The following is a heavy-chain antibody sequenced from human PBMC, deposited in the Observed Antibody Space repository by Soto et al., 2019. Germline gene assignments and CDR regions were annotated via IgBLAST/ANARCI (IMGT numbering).Heavy chain of an antibody. D-gene: IGHD2-15*01. CDR2: ISGSGGST. J-gene: IGHJ4*02. V-gene: IGHV3-23*01. CDR3: VRKGYCSAGSCYAFDY. CDR1: GFTFSSYA. Sequence: GGSLRLSCAASGFTFSSYAMSWVRQAPGKGLEWVSAISGSGGSTYYADSVKGRFTISRDNSKNTLYLQMNTLRAEDTAVYFCVRKGYCSAGSCYAFDYWGQGTLVTVSS.